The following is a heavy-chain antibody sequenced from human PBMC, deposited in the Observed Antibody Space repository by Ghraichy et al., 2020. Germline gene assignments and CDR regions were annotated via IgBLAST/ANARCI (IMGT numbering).Heavy chain of an antibody. CDR3: ARGVLGIVVVPAAIWGVGVDYGMDV. V-gene: IGHV3-7*01. J-gene: IGHJ6*02. D-gene: IGHD2-2*03. CDR1: GFTFSSLW. CDR2: IKQDGSEK. Sequence: GGSLRLSCAASGFTFSSLWMSWVRQAPGKGLEWVANIKQDGSEKYYVDSVKGRFTISRDNAKNSLYLQMNSLRAEDTAVYYCARGVLGIVVVPAAIWGVGVDYGMDVWGQGTTVTVSS.